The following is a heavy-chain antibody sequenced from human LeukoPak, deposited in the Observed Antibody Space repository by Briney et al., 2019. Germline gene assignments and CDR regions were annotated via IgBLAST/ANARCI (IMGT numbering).Heavy chain of an antibody. Sequence: SETLSLTCAVYGGSFSGYYWSWIRQPPGKGLEWIREINHSGSTNYNPSLKSRVTISVDTSKNQFSLKLSSVAAADTAVYYCARRVVARYYFDYWGQGTLVTVSS. V-gene: IGHV4-34*01. J-gene: IGHJ4*02. CDR2: INHSGST. CDR1: GGSFSGYY. D-gene: IGHD3-22*01. CDR3: ARRVVARYYFDY.